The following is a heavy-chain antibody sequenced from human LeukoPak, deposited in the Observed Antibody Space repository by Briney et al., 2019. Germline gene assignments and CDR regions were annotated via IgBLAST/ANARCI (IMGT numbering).Heavy chain of an antibody. CDR3: ARNKPGADSSGYSSFHYYYYGMDV. Sequence: GGSLRLSCAASGFTFSSYGMHWVRQAPGKGLEWVAVIWSDGSNKYYGNSVKGRFTISRDNAKNALSLQMNSLRAEDTAVYYCARNKPGADSSGYSSFHYYYYGMDVWGQGTTVTVSS. V-gene: IGHV3-33*03. CDR2: IWSDGSNK. D-gene: IGHD3-22*01. J-gene: IGHJ6*02. CDR1: GFTFSSYG.